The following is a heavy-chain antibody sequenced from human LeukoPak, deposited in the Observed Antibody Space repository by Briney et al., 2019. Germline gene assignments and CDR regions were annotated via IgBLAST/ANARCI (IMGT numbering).Heavy chain of an antibody. CDR2: ISGSGGST. Sequence: GGSLRLSCAASGFTFSSYAMSWVRQAPGKGLEWVSAISGSGGSTYYADSVKGRFTISRDNSKNTLYLQMNSLRAEGTAVYYCAKDRMARGVTKSYGMDVWGQGTTVTVSS. CDR3: AKDRMARGVTKSYGMDV. D-gene: IGHD3-10*01. CDR1: GFTFSSYA. J-gene: IGHJ6*02. V-gene: IGHV3-23*01.